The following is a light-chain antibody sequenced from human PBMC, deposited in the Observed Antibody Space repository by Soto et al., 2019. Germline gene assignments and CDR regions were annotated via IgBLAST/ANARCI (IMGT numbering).Light chain of an antibody. Sequence: QSALTQPASVSGSPGQSITISCTGTSSDVGTYNYVSWYQQQPGKAPKLMMYDVSNRTSGVYDRFSGSKYGNTATLTISGLQAEDQEEYYFSSYTSSSSSVVFGGGTKVNVL. V-gene: IGLV2-14*01. CDR3: SSYTSSSSSVV. CDR2: DVS. J-gene: IGLJ2*01. CDR1: SSDVGTYNY.